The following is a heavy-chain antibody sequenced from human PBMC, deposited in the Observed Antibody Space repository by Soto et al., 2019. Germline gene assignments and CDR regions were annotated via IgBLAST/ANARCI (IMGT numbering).Heavy chain of an antibody. CDR2: INHSGST. D-gene: IGHD2-21*01. Sequence: PSETLSLTCAVYGGSFSGYYWSWIRQPPGKGLEWIGEINHSGSTNYNPSLKSRVTISVDTSKNQFSLKLSSVTAADTAVYYCARGTLPANYYGMDVWGQGTTVTVSS. CDR1: GGSFSGYY. J-gene: IGHJ6*02. V-gene: IGHV4-34*01. CDR3: ARGTLPANYYGMDV.